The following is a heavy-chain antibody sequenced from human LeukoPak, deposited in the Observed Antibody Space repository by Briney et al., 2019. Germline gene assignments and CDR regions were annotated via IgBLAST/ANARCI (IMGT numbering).Heavy chain of an antibody. Sequence: PGRSLRLSCAASGFTFSTYSMNWVSQASGKGLEWVSSISSSSAYIYYADSVKGRFTISRDNAKNSVYLQMNSLRAEDTAVYYCARDYAGYCSGATCHFDSWGQGTRVTVSS. D-gene: IGHD2-2*03. CDR1: GFTFSTYS. CDR3: ARDYAGYCSGATCHFDS. J-gene: IGHJ4*02. V-gene: IGHV3-21*01. CDR2: ISSSSAYI.